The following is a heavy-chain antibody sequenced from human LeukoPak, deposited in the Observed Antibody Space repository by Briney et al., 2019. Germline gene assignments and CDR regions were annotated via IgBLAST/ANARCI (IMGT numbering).Heavy chain of an antibody. Sequence: GRSLRLSCAASGFTFSSFGIHWVRQAPGKGLEWVGRIRNKANSHTTEYAAPVKGRFTISRDDLKNSLYLQLNSLKTEDTAVYYCARVGDVIAFDTWGQGTMVTVSS. CDR2: IRNKANSHTT. CDR3: ARVGDVIAFDT. J-gene: IGHJ3*02. CDR1: GFTFSSFG. V-gene: IGHV3-72*01. D-gene: IGHD3-3*01.